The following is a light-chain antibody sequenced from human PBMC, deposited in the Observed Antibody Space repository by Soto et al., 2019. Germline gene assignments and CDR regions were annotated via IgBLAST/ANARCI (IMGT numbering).Light chain of an antibody. Sequence: EIVLTQSPATLSLSPGERATLSCRASQSVSIYLAWYQQKPGQAPRLLIYDASTRATGIPARFSGSGSGTDFTLTISSLEPEDFAVYYCQLRSTWPRTFGPGTKVDI. J-gene: IGKJ3*01. CDR2: DAS. V-gene: IGKV3-11*01. CDR3: QLRSTWPRT. CDR1: QSVSIY.